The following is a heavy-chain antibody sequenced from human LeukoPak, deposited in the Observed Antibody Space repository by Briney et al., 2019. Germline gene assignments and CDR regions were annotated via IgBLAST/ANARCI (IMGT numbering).Heavy chain of an antibody. D-gene: IGHD2-2*01. Sequence: GRSLRLSCAASGFTFDDYAMHWVRQAPGKGLEWVSGISWNSGSIGYADSVKGRFTISRDNAKNSLYLQMNSLRAEDTALYYCAKGTRYQLPFGGLPIGDAFDIWGQGTMVTVSS. J-gene: IGHJ3*02. V-gene: IGHV3-9*01. CDR2: ISWNSGSI. CDR3: AKGTRYQLPFGGLPIGDAFDI. CDR1: GFTFDDYA.